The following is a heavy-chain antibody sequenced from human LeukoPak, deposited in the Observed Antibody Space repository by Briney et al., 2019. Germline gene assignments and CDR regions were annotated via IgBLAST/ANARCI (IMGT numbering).Heavy chain of an antibody. V-gene: IGHV1-69*04. CDR2: IIPILGIA. Sequence: SVKVSCKASGGTFSSYAISWVRQAPGQGLEWMGRIIPILGIANYAQKFQGRVTITADKSTSTAYMELSSLRSEDTAVYYCARDAGKRLRWNWVDPWGQGTLVTVSS. D-gene: IGHD5-12*01. CDR3: ARDAGKRLRWNWVDP. CDR1: GGTFSSYA. J-gene: IGHJ5*02.